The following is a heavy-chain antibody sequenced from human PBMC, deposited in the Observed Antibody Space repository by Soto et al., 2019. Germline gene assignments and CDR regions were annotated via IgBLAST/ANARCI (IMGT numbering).Heavy chain of an antibody. Sequence: EVQLLESGGGLVQPGGSLRLSCAASGFTFSSYAMSWVRQAPGKGLEWVSAISGSGGSTYYADSVKGRFTISRDNSKNTLYLQMNSLRAEDTAVYYCTDSGSYSFEYFQHWGQDTLVTVSS. J-gene: IGHJ1*01. CDR3: TDSGSYSFEYFQH. CDR1: GFTFSSYA. V-gene: IGHV3-23*01. D-gene: IGHD1-26*01. CDR2: ISGSGGST.